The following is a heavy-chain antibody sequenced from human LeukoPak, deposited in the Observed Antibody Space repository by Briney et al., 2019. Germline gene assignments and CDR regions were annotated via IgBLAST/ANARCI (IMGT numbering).Heavy chain of an antibody. J-gene: IGHJ6*02. CDR1: GYSFSSYW. CDR2: IYPDDSDT. CDR3: ARHSTTGPYYGMDV. D-gene: IGHD1-14*01. Sequence: GESLKISCKASGYSFSSYWIGWVRRMPGKGLEWMGIIYPDDSDTGYSPSFQGQVTISADKSITTAYLQWSSLEASDTAMYYCARHSTTGPYYGMDVWGQGTTVTVSS. V-gene: IGHV5-51*01.